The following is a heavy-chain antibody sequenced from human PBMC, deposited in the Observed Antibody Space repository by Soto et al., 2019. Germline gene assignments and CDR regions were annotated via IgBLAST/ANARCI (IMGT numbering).Heavy chain of an antibody. CDR2: INHSGST. CDR3: ARARYSSSWYWWFDP. Sequence: PSETLSLTCAVYGGSFSGYYWSWIRQPPGKGLEWIGEINHSGSTNYNPSLKSRVTISVDTSKNQFSLKLSSVTAADTAVYYCARARYSSSWYWWFDPWGQGTLVTSPQ. D-gene: IGHD6-13*01. J-gene: IGHJ5*02. CDR1: GGSFSGYY. V-gene: IGHV4-34*01.